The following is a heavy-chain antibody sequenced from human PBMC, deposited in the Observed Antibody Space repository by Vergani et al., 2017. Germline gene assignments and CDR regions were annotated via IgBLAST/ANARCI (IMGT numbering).Heavy chain of an antibody. CDR3: AREYSSSVGFLAY. CDR2: IYTSWST. V-gene: IGHV4-61*02. Sequence: VQLQESGPGLVKPSQTLSLTCTVSGGSISSGSYYWSWIRQPAGKGLDWIGRIYTSWSTNYNPSLKSRVTMSVDTSKNLFSLKLCSVTAADTAVYYCAREYSSSVGFLAYWVQGTLVTVSS. D-gene: IGHD6-6*01. J-gene: IGHJ4*02. CDR1: GGSISSGSYY.